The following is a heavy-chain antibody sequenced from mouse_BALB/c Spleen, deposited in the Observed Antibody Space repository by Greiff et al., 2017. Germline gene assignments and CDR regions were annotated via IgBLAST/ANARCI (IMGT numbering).Heavy chain of an antibody. CDR2: INPNNGGT. J-gene: IGHJ4*01. CDR3: ARPRTGNYYAMDY. V-gene: IGHV1-18*01. CDR1: GYTFTDYN. Sequence: VQLKESGPELVKPGASVKIPCKASGYTFTDYNMDWVKQSHGKSLEWIGDINPNNGGTIYNQKFKGKATLTVDKSSSTAYMELRSLTSEDTAVYYCARPRTGNYYAMDYWGQGTSVTVSS. D-gene: IGHD4-1*01.